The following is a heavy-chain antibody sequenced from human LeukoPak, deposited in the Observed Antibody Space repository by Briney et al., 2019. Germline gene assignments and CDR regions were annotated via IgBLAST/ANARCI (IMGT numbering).Heavy chain of an antibody. Sequence: SETLSLICAVYGGSFSGYYWSWIRQPPGKGLEWIGEINHSGSTNYNPSLKSRVTISVDTSKNQFSLKLSSVTAADTAVYYCARGVSSPLGINWFDPWGQGTLVTVSS. D-gene: IGHD6-13*01. CDR3: ARGVSSPLGINWFDP. CDR1: GGSFSGYY. V-gene: IGHV4-34*01. J-gene: IGHJ5*02. CDR2: INHSGST.